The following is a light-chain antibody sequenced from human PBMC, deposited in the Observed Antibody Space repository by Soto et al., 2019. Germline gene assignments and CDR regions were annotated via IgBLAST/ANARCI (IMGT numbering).Light chain of an antibody. CDR2: DAS. CDR1: QSVGRNY. CDR3: HQYAVSPLT. Sequence: EIVLTQSPGTLSLSPGESATLSCRASQSVGRNYLAWFQHKPDQAPRLLIYDASNRSTGVPDRFSGSGSGTDVTISVTRLEPEDFAVYYCHQYAVSPLTFGGGTTVEIK. V-gene: IGKV3-20*01. J-gene: IGKJ4*01.